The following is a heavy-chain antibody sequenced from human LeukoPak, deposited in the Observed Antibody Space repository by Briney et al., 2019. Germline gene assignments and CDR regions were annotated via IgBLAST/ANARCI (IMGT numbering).Heavy chain of an antibody. J-gene: IGHJ4*02. Sequence: PSETLSLTCTVSGGSISSYYWSWIRQPPGKGLEWIGYIYYSGSTNYNPSLKSRVTISVDTSKNQFSLKLSSVTAADTAVYYCARESREDGYSTFFDYWGQGTLVTVSP. CDR3: ARESREDGYSTFFDY. D-gene: IGHD5-24*01. V-gene: IGHV4-59*01. CDR2: IYYSGST. CDR1: GGSISSYY.